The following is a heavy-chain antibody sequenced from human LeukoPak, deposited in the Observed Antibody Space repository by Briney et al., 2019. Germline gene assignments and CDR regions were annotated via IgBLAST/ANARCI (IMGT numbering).Heavy chain of an antibody. CDR3: AKGVRGGYYYGMDV. Sequence: PGGSLRLSCAASGFTFSSYSMNWVRQAPGKGLEWVSSISSSSSYIYYADSVKGRFTISRDDTKNSLYLQMNSLRAEDTAVYYCAKGVRGGYYYGMDVWGQGTTVTVSS. J-gene: IGHJ6*02. CDR2: ISSSSSYI. CDR1: GFTFSSYS. D-gene: IGHD3-10*01. V-gene: IGHV3-21*01.